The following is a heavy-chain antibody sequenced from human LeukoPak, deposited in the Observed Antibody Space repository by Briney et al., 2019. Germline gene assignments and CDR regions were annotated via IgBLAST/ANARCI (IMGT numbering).Heavy chain of an antibody. CDR3: ARERETGTVPGWFDP. CDR1: GYTFTGYY. D-gene: IGHD1-1*01. Sequence: ASVKVSCKASGYTFTGYYMHWVRQAPGQGLEWMGRINPNSGGTNYAQKFQGRVTMPRDTSISTAYMELSRLRSDDTAVYYCARERETGTVPGWFDPWGQGTLVTVSP. V-gene: IGHV1-2*06. CDR2: INPNSGGT. J-gene: IGHJ5*02.